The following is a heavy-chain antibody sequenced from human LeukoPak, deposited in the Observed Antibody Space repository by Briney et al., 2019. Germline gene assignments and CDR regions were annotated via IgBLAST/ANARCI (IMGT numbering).Heavy chain of an antibody. CDR1: GGSTSSYY. CDR2: IYYSGST. Sequence: PSETLSLTCTVSGGSTSSYYWSWIRQPPGKGLEWIGYIYYSGSTNYNPSLKSRVTISVDTSKNQFSLKLSSVTAADTAVYYRARESGSSWYLDYWGQGTLVTVSS. V-gene: IGHV4-59*01. J-gene: IGHJ4*02. CDR3: ARESGSSWYLDY. D-gene: IGHD6-13*01.